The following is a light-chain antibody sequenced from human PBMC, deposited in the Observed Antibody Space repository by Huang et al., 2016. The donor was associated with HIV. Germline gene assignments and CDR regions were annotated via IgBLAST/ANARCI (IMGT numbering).Light chain of an antibody. CDR2: GAS. CDR3: QQYNNWPPIT. J-gene: IGKJ5*01. V-gene: IGKV3-15*01. Sequence: EIVLTQSPVTLSVSPGERATLSCRASQSVSSNLAWYQQKPGQAPRPLIYGASTRATGGPARFSGSGYGTEFTLTISSLQSEDFELYYCQQYNNWPPITFGQGTRLEIK. CDR1: QSVSSN.